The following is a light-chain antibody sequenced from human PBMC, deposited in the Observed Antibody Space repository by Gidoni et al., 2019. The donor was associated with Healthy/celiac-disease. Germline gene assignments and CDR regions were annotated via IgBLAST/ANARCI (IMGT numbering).Light chain of an antibody. CDR1: QSVSSN. CDR2: GES. CDR3: QQYNNWPPVS. Sequence: EIVMTQSPATLAVSPGERATLSCRASQSVSSNLAWYQQNPGQAPRLLIYGESTRATGIPARFSGSGSGTEFTLTISSLQSEDFAVYYCQQYNNWPPVSFGQGAKLEIK. J-gene: IGKJ2*03. V-gene: IGKV3-15*01.